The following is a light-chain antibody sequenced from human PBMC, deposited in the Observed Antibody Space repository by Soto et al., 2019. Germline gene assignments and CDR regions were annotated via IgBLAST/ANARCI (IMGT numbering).Light chain of an antibody. J-gene: IGLJ1*01. V-gene: IGLV2-14*03. CDR1: SSDVGGFDY. CDR3: CSYTSSNTYV. CDR2: DVT. Sequence: QCALTQPASVSGSLGQSITISCTGTSSDVGGFDYVSWYQHQPGKAPKLIIYDVTSRPSGVSSHFSGSKSGNTASLTISGLLAEDEADYHCCSYTSSNTYVLGTGTKLTVL.